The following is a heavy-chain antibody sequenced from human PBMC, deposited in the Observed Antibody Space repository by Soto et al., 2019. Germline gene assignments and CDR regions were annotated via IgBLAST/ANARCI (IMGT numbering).Heavy chain of an antibody. CDR1: GGSISSGDYY. CDR3: VRGDPGACSSTSCSDAFKL. Sequence: QVQLHESGPGLVKPSQTLSLTCTVSGGSISSGDYYWNWIRQPPGKGLEWIGSIYYSGSTYYSPSLKSRVDITVGTSKNQFSLKLTSVTAADTAVYYCVRGDPGACSSTSCSDAFKLWGRGTMVAVSS. J-gene: IGHJ3*01. V-gene: IGHV4-30-4*01. D-gene: IGHD2-2*01. CDR2: IYYSGST.